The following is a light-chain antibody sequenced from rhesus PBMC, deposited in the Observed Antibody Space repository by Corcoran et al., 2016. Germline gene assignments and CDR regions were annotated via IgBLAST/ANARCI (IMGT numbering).Light chain of an antibody. V-gene: IGKV1-32*01. Sequence: DIQMTQSPSSLSASVGDRVTITCRASQDISSFLNWYHQKPGNAPKLLIFSSTRLESGVPSRFSGSVSGTEFTLTISSLQPEDFATYSCQQYNDLPWTFGQGTKVDIK. J-gene: IGKJ1*01. CDR2: SST. CDR3: QQYNDLPWT. CDR1: QDISSF.